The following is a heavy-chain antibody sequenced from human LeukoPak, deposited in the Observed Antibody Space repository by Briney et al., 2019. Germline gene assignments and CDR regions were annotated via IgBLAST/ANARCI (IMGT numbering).Heavy chain of an antibody. CDR2: IIPNFGTA. D-gene: IGHD6-13*01. V-gene: IGHV1-69*05. Sequence: SVKVSCKASGGTFSSYAISWVRQAPGQGLEWMGGIIPNFGTANYAQKFQGRVTITTDESTSTAYMELSSLRSEDTAVYYCARDPGYSSSDDAFDIWGQGTMVTVSS. CDR1: GGTFSSYA. J-gene: IGHJ3*02. CDR3: ARDPGYSSSDDAFDI.